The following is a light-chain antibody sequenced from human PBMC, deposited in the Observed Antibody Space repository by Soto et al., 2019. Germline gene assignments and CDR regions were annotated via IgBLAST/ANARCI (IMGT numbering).Light chain of an antibody. J-gene: IGLJ1*01. CDR3: SSYTSSRAYV. V-gene: IGLV2-14*01. CDR2: EVS. Sequence: SALTQPASVPGSPGQSITISCTGTSSDVGGYNYVSWYQQQSGKAPKLMIHEVSNRPSGVSNRFSGSKSGNTASLTISGLQAEDEADYYCSSYTSSRAYVFGIGTKVTVL. CDR1: SSDVGGYNY.